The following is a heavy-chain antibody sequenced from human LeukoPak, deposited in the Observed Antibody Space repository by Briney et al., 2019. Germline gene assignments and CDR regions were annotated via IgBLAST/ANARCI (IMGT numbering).Heavy chain of an antibody. J-gene: IGHJ4*02. V-gene: IGHV3-48*03. CDR1: GFTFSSYE. D-gene: IGHD4-17*01. Sequence: PGGSLRLSCAASGFTFSSYEMNWVRQAPGKGLEWVSCITTSGRTISYADSVKGRFTISRDNAKNSLYLQMNSLRAEDTAVYYCARGEDYGTNSFDYWGQGTLVTVSS. CDR3: ARGEDYGTNSFDY. CDR2: ITTSGRTI.